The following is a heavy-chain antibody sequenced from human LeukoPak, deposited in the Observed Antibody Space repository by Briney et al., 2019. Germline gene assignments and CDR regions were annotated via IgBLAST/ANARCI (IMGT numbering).Heavy chain of an antibody. J-gene: IGHJ6*03. V-gene: IGHV4-39*07. CDR3: ARDQGYYDSSGYYYGYYYYYYMDV. CDR2: IYYGGST. CDR1: GGSISSNSYY. D-gene: IGHD3-22*01. Sequence: PSETLSLTCTVSGGSISSNSYYWGWIRQPPGKGLEWIGSIYYGGSTYYNPSLKSRVTISVDTSKNQFSLKLSSVTAADTAVYYCARDQGYYDSSGYYYGYYYYYYMDVWGKGTTVTVSS.